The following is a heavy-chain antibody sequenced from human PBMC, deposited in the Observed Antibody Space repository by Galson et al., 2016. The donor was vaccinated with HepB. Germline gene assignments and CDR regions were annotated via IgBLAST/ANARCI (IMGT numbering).Heavy chain of an antibody. CDR2: VSDDGGNK. J-gene: IGHJ6*02. CDR3: AKSRSYDTYYYYTMDV. CDR1: GFTFRTFG. D-gene: IGHD3-9*01. V-gene: IGHV3-30*18. Sequence: SLRLSCAASGFTFRTFGMHWVRQAPGKGLKWVAVVSDDGGNKKYADSVKGRFTVSRDNSKNTLYLQMNSLRAEDTAAYFCAKSRSYDTYYYYTMDVWGQGTAVTVSS.